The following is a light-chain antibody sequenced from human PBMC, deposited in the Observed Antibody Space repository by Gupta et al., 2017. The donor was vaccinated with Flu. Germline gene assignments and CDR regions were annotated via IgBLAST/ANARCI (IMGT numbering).Light chain of an antibody. CDR1: TSDVVGYNY. V-gene: IGLV2-11*01. J-gene: IGLJ3*02. CDR2: DVT. Sequence: QSALTQPRPGSGSPGRSVTISCTGTTSDVVGYNYVYWYQQHPGKAPILWIYDVTKRPSGVPDRFSGSKSGNTASLTICGLQAEDEADYYCCAYEGSYTHWVFGGGTKLTVL. CDR3: CAYEGSYTHWV.